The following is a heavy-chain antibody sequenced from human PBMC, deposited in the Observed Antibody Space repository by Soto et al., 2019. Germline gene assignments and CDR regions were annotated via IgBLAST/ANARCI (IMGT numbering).Heavy chain of an antibody. J-gene: IGHJ4*02. CDR2: IYYSGST. CDR1: GGSISSSSYY. Sequence: LSLTCTVSGGSISSSSYYWGWIRQPPGKGLEWIGSIYYSGSTYYNPSLKSRVTISVDTSKNQFSLKLSSVTAADTAVYYCARLAPATGFDYWGQGTLVTVS. D-gene: IGHD2-2*01. CDR3: ARLAPATGFDY. V-gene: IGHV4-39*01.